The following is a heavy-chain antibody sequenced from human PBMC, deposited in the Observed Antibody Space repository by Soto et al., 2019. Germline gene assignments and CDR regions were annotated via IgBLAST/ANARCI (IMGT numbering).Heavy chain of an antibody. CDR3: AALPPRIVVALLPIPS. Sequence: SETLSLTCTVAGGSISSGGYYWSWIRQHPGKGLEWIGYIYYSGSTYYNPSLKSRVSISVDKSNNQFSLRLRSVTAADTAVYYCAALPPRIVVALLPIPSWGQGIQVTAPQ. D-gene: IGHD2-21*01. V-gene: IGHV4-31*09. CDR1: GGSISSGGYY. J-gene: IGHJ5*02. CDR2: IYYSGST.